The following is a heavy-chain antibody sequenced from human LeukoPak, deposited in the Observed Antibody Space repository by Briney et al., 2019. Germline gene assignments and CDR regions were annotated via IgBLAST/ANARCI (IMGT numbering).Heavy chain of an antibody. Sequence: PGGSLRLSCAASGFTSSSYAMHWVRQSPGKGLEWVAVISYDGSKKYYADSVKGRFAISRDNSKNTLFLQMNSLRADDTAVYYCASAAIAAADLYSEYWGQGTLVTVSS. V-gene: IGHV3-30*09. J-gene: IGHJ4*02. CDR1: GFTSSSYA. D-gene: IGHD6-13*01. CDR3: ASAAIAAADLYSEY. CDR2: ISYDGSKK.